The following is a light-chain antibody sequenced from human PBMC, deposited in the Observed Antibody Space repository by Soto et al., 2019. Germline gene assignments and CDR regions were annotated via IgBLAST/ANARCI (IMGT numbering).Light chain of an antibody. Sequence: DIQLTQSPSFLSASVGDKITITCRASQGIRGNLAWYQQKPGKAPKILISGASSLQGGVPSRFSGSGSGKDFTLTISCLQPEDFATYYCLQLNDYPLTFGGGTKVEIK. V-gene: IGKV1-9*01. CDR1: QGIRGN. CDR2: GAS. CDR3: LQLNDYPLT. J-gene: IGKJ4*01.